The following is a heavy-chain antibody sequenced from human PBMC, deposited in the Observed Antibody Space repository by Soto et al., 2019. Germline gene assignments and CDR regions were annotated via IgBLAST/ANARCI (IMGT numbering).Heavy chain of an antibody. V-gene: IGHV3-30*18. CDR1: GFTFSSYG. J-gene: IGHJ4*02. D-gene: IGHD3-22*01. CDR2: ISYDGSNK. Sequence: QVQLVESGGGVVQPGRSLRLSCAASGFTFSSYGMHWVRQAPGKGLEWVAVISYDGSNKYYADSVKGRFTISRDNSKNTLYLKMNSLRAEDTAVYYCAKGTFYYYDSSGYYSYFDYWGQGTLVTVSS. CDR3: AKGTFYYYDSSGYYSYFDY.